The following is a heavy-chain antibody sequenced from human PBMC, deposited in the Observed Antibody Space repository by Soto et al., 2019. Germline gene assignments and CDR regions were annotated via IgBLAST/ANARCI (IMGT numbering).Heavy chain of an antibody. CDR3: AKGMTDFCDSSGCSPIDY. CDR1: GFTFSSYA. CDR2: ISTSGGTT. Sequence: EVQLLESGGGLVQPGGSLRLSCAASGFTFSSYAMSWVRQAPGKGLEWVSSISTSGGTTFYADSVKGRFTISRDNSKNTLYLQMNSLRDEDTAGYYCAKGMTDFCDSSGCSPIDYWGQGTLVTVSS. V-gene: IGHV3-23*01. D-gene: IGHD2-2*01. J-gene: IGHJ4*02.